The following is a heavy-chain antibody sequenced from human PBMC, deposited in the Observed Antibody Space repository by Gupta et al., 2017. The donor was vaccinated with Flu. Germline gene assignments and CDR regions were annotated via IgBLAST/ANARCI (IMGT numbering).Heavy chain of an antibody. CDR2: IHSDSIKM. Sequence: EVQLVESGGGLVQPGGSLRLSCAASGFGFNDCEMNWFRQAPGKGLEWVSWIHSDSIKMYYADSVRGRFTISRDNARNSVYLQMNSLRVDDTAVYYCARGRTKGSITVAGLGIYWGRGALVTVSS. CDR1: GFGFNDCE. CDR3: ARGRTKGSITVAGLGIY. D-gene: IGHD6-19*01. J-gene: IGHJ4*01. V-gene: IGHV3-48*03.